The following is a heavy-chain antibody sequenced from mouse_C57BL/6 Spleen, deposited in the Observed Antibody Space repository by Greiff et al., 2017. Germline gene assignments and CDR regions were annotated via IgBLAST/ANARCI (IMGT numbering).Heavy chain of an antibody. Sequence: EVNLVQSEGGLVKPGSSMKLSCTASGFTFSDYYMAWVRQVPEKGLEWVANINYDGSSTYYLDTLKSRFIISRDNAKNILYLQMSSLKSEDTATYYCARDRDDSNVDGYFDVWGTGTTVTVSS. J-gene: IGHJ1*03. V-gene: IGHV5-16*01. CDR2: INYDGSST. CDR1: GFTFSDYY. CDR3: ARDRDDSNVDGYFDV. D-gene: IGHD2-5*01.